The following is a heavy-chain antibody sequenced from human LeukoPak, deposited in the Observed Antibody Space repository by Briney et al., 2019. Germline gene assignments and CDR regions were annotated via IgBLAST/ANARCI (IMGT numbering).Heavy chain of an antibody. CDR3: ARDPPYYDFWSGYSRGPFDY. V-gene: IGHV4-34*01. D-gene: IGHD3-3*01. CDR2: INHSGST. J-gene: IGHJ4*02. Sequence: PSETLSLTCAVYGGSFSGYYWSWIRQPPGKGLEWIGEINHSGSTYYNPSLKSRVTISVDTSKNQFSLKLSSVTAADTAVYYCARDPPYYDFWSGYSRGPFDYWGQGTLVTVSS. CDR1: GGSFSGYY.